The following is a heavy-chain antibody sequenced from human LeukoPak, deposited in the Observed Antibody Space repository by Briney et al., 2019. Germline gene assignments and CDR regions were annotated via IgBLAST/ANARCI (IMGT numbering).Heavy chain of an antibody. D-gene: IGHD1-20*01. J-gene: IGHJ4*01. Sequence: SETLSLTCTVSGGSITSYYWSWIRQPPGKGLEWIGYIYYSGSTNYNPSLKSRVTVSVDTSKNQFSLKLSSVTAADTAVYYCARSVHNWNDYFGYWGQGTLVTVSS. CDR2: IYYSGST. CDR3: ARSVHNWNDYFGY. V-gene: IGHV4-59*01. CDR1: GGSITSYY.